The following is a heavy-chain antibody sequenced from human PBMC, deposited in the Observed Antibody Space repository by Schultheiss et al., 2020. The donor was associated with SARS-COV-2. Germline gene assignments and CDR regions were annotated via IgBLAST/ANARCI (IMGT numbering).Heavy chain of an antibody. CDR2: IFYSGRT. CDR1: GGSVDGGHYY. J-gene: IGHJ2*01. D-gene: IGHD2-21*02. Sequence: SETLSLTCTVSGGSVDGGHYYWSWIRQSPGKGLEHIGYIFYSGRTHYNPSLESRVTISVDTSKNQFSLKLSSVTAADTAVYYCAREGGVVVTAINWYFDLWGRGTLVTVSS. CDR3: AREGGVVVTAINWYFDL. V-gene: IGHV4-30-4*01.